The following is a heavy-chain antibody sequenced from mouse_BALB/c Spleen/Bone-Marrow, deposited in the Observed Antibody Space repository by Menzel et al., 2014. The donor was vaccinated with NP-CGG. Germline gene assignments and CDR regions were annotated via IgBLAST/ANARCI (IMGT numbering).Heavy chain of an antibody. Sequence: QVQLQQPGAELARPGASVKLSCKASGYTFTDYYINWVKQRTEQGLEWIGEIYPGSGNTYYNEKFKGKATLTADKSSSTAYMQLSSLTSEDSAVYFCARREYGNGGFAYWGQGTLVTVSA. J-gene: IGHJ3*01. V-gene: IGHV1-77*01. CDR3: ARREYGNGGFAY. CDR2: IYPGSGNT. CDR1: GYTFTDYY. D-gene: IGHD2-10*02.